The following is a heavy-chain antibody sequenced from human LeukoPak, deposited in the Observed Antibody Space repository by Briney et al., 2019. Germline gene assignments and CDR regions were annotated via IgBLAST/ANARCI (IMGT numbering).Heavy chain of an antibody. CDR2: ISWDGGST. CDR1: GFTFDDYA. J-gene: IGHJ4*02. Sequence: PGGFLRLSCAASGFTFDDYAMHWVSQAPGKGLEWVSLISWDGGSTYYADSVKGRFTISRDNSKNSLYLQMNSLRAEDTALYYCAKDGGLYSGSYYIDYWGQGTLVTVSS. CDR3: AKDGGLYSGSYYIDY. D-gene: IGHD1-26*01. V-gene: IGHV3-43D*04.